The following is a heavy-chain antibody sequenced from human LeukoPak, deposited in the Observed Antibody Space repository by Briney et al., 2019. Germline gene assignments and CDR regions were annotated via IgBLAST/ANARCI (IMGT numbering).Heavy chain of an antibody. CDR1: GGSISNYY. V-gene: IGHV4-59*08. CDR3: ARLQGRGDNYLDY. CDR2: VSYSGSS. D-gene: IGHD7-27*01. Sequence: ASETLSLTCTVSGGSISNYYWSWIRQPPGKRLEWIGYVSYSGSSSSNPSLESRVTISVDMSKSQFSLRLTSVTASDTAVYYRARLQGRGDNYLDYWGQGTLVTVSS. J-gene: IGHJ4*02.